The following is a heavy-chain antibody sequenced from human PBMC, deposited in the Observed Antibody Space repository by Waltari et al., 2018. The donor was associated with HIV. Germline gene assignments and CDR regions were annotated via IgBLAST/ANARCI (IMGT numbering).Heavy chain of an antibody. D-gene: IGHD6-19*01. CDR1: GYTFANYD. CDR3: TRGLGYSSFPFDH. J-gene: IGHJ4*02. Sequence: QIQVVQSGAELKKAGASVKVSCKTSGYTFANYDIHWVRQAGGQGLEWMGWMNPNRGNTGYTPEFQGRVSMTRNTATTTAYMELSSLTSDDTALYYCTRGLGYSSFPFDHGGQGTQVTVSS. V-gene: IGHV1-8*02. CDR2: MNPNRGNT.